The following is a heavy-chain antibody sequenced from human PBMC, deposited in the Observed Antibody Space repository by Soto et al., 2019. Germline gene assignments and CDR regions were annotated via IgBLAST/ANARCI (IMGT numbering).Heavy chain of an antibody. CDR3: GRDSKWDDTSVGMDV. Sequence: ASVKVSCKASGYSFXRYSMHWVRQDPGQSLEWMGWTNAGNGNTKYSQKFQGRVTITRDTSASTAYMELSSLRSEDTSVYYCGRDSKWDDTSVGMDVWGQGTKVTVSS. CDR1: GYSFXRYS. V-gene: IGHV1-3*01. D-gene: IGHD3-22*01. CDR2: TNAGNGNT. J-gene: IGHJ6*02.